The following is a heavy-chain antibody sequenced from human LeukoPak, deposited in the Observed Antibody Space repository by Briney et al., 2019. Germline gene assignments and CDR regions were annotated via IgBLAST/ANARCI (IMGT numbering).Heavy chain of an antibody. CDR2: MHHRGYT. CDR1: GGSIRSYY. V-gene: IGHV4-59*01. Sequence: PSETLSLTCSVSGGSIRSYYWSWIRQPPGKGPEWIGFMHHRGYTTYNPSLKSRVTFSADTSKNQFSLRLTSVTAADMAVYYCARSINDYGGMWMDFWGHGTLVIVSS. J-gene: IGHJ4*01. D-gene: IGHD4-23*01. CDR3: ARSINDYGGMWMDF.